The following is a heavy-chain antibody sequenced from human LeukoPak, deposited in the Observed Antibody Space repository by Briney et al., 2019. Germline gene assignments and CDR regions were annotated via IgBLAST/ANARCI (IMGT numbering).Heavy chain of an antibody. D-gene: IGHD4-23*01. CDR2: INHSGST. V-gene: IGHV4-34*01. CDR1: GGSFSGYY. CDR3: ARVRRYGIYIDY. J-gene: IGHJ4*02. Sequence: PSETLSLTCAVYGGSFSGYYWSWIRQPPGKGLEWIGEINHSGSTNYNPSLKSRVTISVDTSKNQFSLKLSSVTAADTAVYYCARVRRYGIYIDYWGQGTLVTVSS.